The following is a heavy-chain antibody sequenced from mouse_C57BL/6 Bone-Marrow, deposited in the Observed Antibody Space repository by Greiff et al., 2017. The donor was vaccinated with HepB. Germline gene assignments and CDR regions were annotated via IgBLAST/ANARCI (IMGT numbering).Heavy chain of an antibody. J-gene: IGHJ1*03. V-gene: IGHV5-12*01. CDR3: ARQPYYGSSYWYFDV. Sequence: EVMLVESGGGLVQPGGSLKLSCAASGFTFSDYYMYWVRQTPEKRLEWVAYISNGGGSTYYPDTVKGRFTISRDNAKNTLYLQMSRLKSEDTAMYYCARQPYYGSSYWYFDVWGTGTTVTVSS. D-gene: IGHD1-1*01. CDR1: GFTFSDYY. CDR2: ISNGGGST.